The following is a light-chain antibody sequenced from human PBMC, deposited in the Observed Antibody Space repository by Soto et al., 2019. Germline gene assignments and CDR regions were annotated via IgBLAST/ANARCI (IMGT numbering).Light chain of an antibody. CDR2: AAS. Sequence: DIQMTQSPSSLSASVGYRVTITCRASQDIAIYLAWYQQKPGEAPKLLIHAASTLHGGVPSRFSGSGSGTDFTLTITSLQAEDFATYYCQQTRTYPSTFGGGTKVDIK. CDR1: QDIAIY. CDR3: QQTRTYPST. J-gene: IGKJ4*01. V-gene: IGKV1-9*01.